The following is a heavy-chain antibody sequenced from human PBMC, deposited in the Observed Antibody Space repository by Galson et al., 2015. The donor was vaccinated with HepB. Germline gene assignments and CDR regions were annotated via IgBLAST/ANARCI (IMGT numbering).Heavy chain of an antibody. CDR2: ISGSGGST. CDR3: AKGPPYYDYVWGSYRPSYFDY. D-gene: IGHD3-16*02. Sequence: SLRLSCAASGFTFSSYAMSWVRQAPGKGLEWVSAISGSGGSTYYADSVKGRFTISRDNSKNTLYLQMNSLRAEDTAVYYCAKGPPYYDYVWGSYRPSYFDYWGQGTLVTVSS. V-gene: IGHV3-23*01. CDR1: GFTFSSYA. J-gene: IGHJ4*02.